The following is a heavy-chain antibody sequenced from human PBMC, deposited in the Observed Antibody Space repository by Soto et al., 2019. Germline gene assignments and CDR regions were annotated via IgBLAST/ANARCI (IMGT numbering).Heavy chain of an antibody. Sequence: EVQLVESGGGLVQPWGSLRLSCAASGFTFSSYSMNWVRQAPGKGLEWVSYISSSSSTIYYADSVKGRFTISRDNAKNSLYLQMNSLRAEDTAVYYCARELVVVSPGDFDYWGQGTLVTVSS. V-gene: IGHV3-48*01. J-gene: IGHJ4*02. D-gene: IGHD2-15*01. CDR2: ISSSSSTI. CDR3: ARELVVVSPGDFDY. CDR1: GFTFSSYS.